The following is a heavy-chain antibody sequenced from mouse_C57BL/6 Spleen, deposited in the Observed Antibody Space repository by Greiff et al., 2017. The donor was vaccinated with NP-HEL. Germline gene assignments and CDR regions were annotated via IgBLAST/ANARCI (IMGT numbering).Heavy chain of an antibody. CDR1: GYTFTDYN. J-gene: IGHJ4*01. D-gene: IGHD2-4*01. CDR3: ARKDYYDYDEIMDY. CDR2: INPNNGGT. V-gene: IGHV1-22*01. Sequence: EVQLQQSGPELVKPGASVKMSCKASGYTFTDYNMHWVKQSHGKSLEWIGYINPNNGGTSYNQKFKSKATLTVNKSSSTAYMELRSLTSEDSAVYYCARKDYYDYDEIMDYWGQGTSVTVSS.